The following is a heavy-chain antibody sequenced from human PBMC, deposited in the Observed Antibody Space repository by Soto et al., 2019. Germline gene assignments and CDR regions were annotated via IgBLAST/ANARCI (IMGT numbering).Heavy chain of an antibody. Sequence: GGSLRLSCAASGFTFSSHGMHWVRQAPGKGLEWVAVIWYDGSNKYYADSVKGRFTISRDNSRNTLYLQMNSLRAEDTAVYYCARDPPRFDPWGQGTLVTVSS. CDR1: GFTFSSHG. V-gene: IGHV3-33*01. CDR2: IWYDGSNK. J-gene: IGHJ5*02. CDR3: ARDPPRFDP.